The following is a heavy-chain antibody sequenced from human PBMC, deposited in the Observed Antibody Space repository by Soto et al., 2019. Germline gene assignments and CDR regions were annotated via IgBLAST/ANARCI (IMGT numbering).Heavy chain of an antibody. Sequence: PGGSLRLSCAASGFSLSDYWMSWVRQAPGEGLEWVANIKEDGSEKYYVDSVRGRFTISRDNAKKSLYLQMNSLRAEDTAVYYCARDESVLIVDGELDYWGQGALVTGSS. CDR2: IKEDGSEK. CDR1: GFSLSDYW. V-gene: IGHV3-7*01. J-gene: IGHJ4*02. D-gene: IGHD2-8*01. CDR3: ARDESVLIVDGELDY.